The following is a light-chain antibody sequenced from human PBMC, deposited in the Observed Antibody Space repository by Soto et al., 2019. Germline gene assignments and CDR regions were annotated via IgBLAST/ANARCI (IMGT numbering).Light chain of an antibody. CDR1: QSVSSIY. CDR3: QQYGSSLLT. CDR2: GAS. V-gene: IGKV3-20*01. Sequence: EIVLTQSPGTLSLSPGERATLSCRASQSVSSIYLGWYQQKPGQAPRLLIYGASSRATGIPDRFSGSGSGTDFTLTISRLELEDFAVYYCQQYGSSLLTFGGGTKVEIK. J-gene: IGKJ4*01.